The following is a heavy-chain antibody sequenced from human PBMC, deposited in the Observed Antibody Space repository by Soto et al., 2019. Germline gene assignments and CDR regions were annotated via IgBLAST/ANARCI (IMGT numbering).Heavy chain of an antibody. CDR3: ARDGYYVWGSYRYQDYFDY. Sequence: GGSLRLSCAASVFTFSSYGMHWVRQAPGKGLEWVAVIWYDGSNKYYADSVKGRFTISRDNSKNTLYLQMNSLRAEDTAVYYCARDGYYVWGSYRYQDYFDYWGQGTLVTVSS. CDR1: VFTFSSYG. D-gene: IGHD3-16*02. V-gene: IGHV3-33*01. CDR2: IWYDGSNK. J-gene: IGHJ4*02.